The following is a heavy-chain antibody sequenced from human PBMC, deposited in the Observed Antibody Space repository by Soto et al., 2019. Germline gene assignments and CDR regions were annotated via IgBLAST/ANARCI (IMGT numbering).Heavy chain of an antibody. V-gene: IGHV1-69*01. CDR2: ISPIFGTA. D-gene: IGHD2-8*01. CDR1: GGTFSSYA. Sequence: QVQLVQSGAAVKKPGSSVKVSCKASGGTFSSYAISWVRQAPGQGLEWMGGISPIFGTANYAQKFQGRVTITADEYTSTAYMELSSLRSEDTAVYYCARFVRREGFYFDYWGQGTLVTVSS. J-gene: IGHJ4*02. CDR3: ARFVRREGFYFDY.